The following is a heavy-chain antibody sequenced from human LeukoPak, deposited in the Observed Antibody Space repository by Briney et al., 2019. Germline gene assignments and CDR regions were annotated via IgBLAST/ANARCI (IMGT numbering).Heavy chain of an antibody. V-gene: IGHV3-66*01. CDR1: GFNVSSNY. D-gene: IGHD6-19*01. CDR3: ARDRSGWCGYFEL. Sequence: PGGSLRLSCAASGFNVSSNYVNWVRQAPGKGLEWVSVIYTGGSTYYSDSVKDRFTISRDNSKNTLYLQMNSLRAEDTAVYYCARDRSGWCGYFELWGRGTLVTVSS. J-gene: IGHJ2*01. CDR2: IYTGGST.